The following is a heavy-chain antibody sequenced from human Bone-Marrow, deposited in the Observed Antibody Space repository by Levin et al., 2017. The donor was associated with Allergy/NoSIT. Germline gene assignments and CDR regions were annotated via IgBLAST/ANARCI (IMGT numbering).Heavy chain of an antibody. D-gene: IGHD3-22*01. J-gene: IGHJ4*02. Sequence: GESLKISCAASGFTFSNHAIHWVRQAPGKGLEWVSSISYDGSDKDYADSVKGRFTISRDNSKNTLYLQMSNLKPEDTAVYYCARDSSIIMIVVVSIDYWGQGTLVTVSS. CDR1: GFTFSNHA. V-gene: IGHV3-30*04. CDR2: ISYDGSDK. CDR3: ARDSSIIMIVVVSIDY.